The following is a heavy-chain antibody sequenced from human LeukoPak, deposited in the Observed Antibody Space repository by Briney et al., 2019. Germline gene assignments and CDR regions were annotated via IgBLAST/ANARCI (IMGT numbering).Heavy chain of an antibody. CDR2: IYTSGST. V-gene: IGHV4-61*02. Sequence: SETLSLTCTVSGGSISSGTYYWSWIRQPVGKGLEWIGRIYTSGSTNNNPSLKSRVTISVDTSKNQFSLKLSSVTAADTAVYYCARHPISNHHHNMLWNYYYYYYMDVWGKGTTVTVSS. CDR3: ARHPISNHHHNMLWNYYYYYYMDV. D-gene: IGHD1-1*01. CDR1: GGSISSGTYY. J-gene: IGHJ6*03.